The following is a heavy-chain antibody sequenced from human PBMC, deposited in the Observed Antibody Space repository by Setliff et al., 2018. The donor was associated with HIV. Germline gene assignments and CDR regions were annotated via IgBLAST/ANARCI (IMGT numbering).Heavy chain of an antibody. Sequence: PGGSLRLSCAASGFTFSSYWMSWVRQAPGKGLEWVANIKQDGSEKYYVDSVKGRFTISRDNAKNSLYLQMNSLRAEDTAVYYCARDRRFGELRSPDYWGQGTLVTVSS. V-gene: IGHV3-7*01. CDR3: ARDRRFGELRSPDY. CDR1: GFTFSSYW. CDR2: IKQDGSEK. D-gene: IGHD3-10*01. J-gene: IGHJ4*02.